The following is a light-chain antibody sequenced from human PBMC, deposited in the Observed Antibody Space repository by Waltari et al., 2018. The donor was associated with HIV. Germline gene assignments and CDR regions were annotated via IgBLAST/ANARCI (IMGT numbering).Light chain of an antibody. V-gene: IGLV3-25*03. J-gene: IGLJ3*02. Sequence: SYELTQPPSVSVSPGQTARITCSGDALPKQYAYWYQQKPGQAPVAVIYKDSERPSGIPERFSGSSSGKTVTLTMSGVQAEDEADYYCQSADSSGTWVFGGGTELTVL. CDR1: ALPKQY. CDR2: KDS. CDR3: QSADSSGTWV.